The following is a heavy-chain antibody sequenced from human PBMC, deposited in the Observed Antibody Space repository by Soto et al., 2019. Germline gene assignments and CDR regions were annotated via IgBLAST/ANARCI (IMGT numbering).Heavy chain of an antibody. V-gene: IGHV4-59*08. CDR1: GGSISSYY. J-gene: IGHJ4*02. CDR3: ARLEKGGFDY. Sequence: TLSLTCTVSGGSISSYYWSWIRQPPGKGLEWIGYIYYSGSTNYNPSLKSRVTISVDTSKNQFSLKLSSVTAADTAVYYCARLEKGGFDYWGQGTLVTVYS. CDR2: IYYSGST.